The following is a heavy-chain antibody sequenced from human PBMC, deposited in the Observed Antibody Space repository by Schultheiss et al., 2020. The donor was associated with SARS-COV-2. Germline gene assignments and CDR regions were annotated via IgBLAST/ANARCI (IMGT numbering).Heavy chain of an antibody. V-gene: IGHV4-34*01. J-gene: IGHJ4*02. D-gene: IGHD2-15*01. CDR2: INHSGST. CDR3: ARSPDISGGEFGY. CDR1: GGSFSGYY. Sequence: SETLSLTCAVYGGSFSGYYWSWIRQPPGKGLEWIGEINHSGSTNYNPSLKSRVTISVDRSKNQFSLKLSSVTAADTAVYYCARSPDISGGEFGYWGQGTLVTVSS.